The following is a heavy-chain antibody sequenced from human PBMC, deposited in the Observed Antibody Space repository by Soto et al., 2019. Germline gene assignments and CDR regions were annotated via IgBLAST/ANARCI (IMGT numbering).Heavy chain of an antibody. CDR2: IWYDGSNK. J-gene: IGHJ4*02. D-gene: IGHD3-16*01. Sequence: PWGSLRLSCAASGFTFSSYGIHWFRHSPGKGLEWVAVIWYDGSNKYYADSVKGRFTISRDNSKNTLYLQMNSLRAEDTAVYYCARDGGRWLQSSFDYWGQGTLVTVSS. CDR1: GFTFSSYG. V-gene: IGHV3-33*01. CDR3: ARDGGRWLQSSFDY.